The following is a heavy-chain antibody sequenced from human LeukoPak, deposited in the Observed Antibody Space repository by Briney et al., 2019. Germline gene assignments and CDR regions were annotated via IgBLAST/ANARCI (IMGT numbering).Heavy chain of an antibody. J-gene: IGHJ4*02. Sequence: GASVKVSCKASGYTFTGYYMHWVRQAPGQGLEWMGWINPNSGGTNYAQKFQGRVTMTRDTFISTAYMELSRLRSDDTAVYYCARDGGFWELGYVYWGQGTLVTVSS. CDR1: GYTFTGYY. CDR2: INPNSGGT. V-gene: IGHV1-2*02. CDR3: ARDGGFWELGYVY. D-gene: IGHD1-26*01.